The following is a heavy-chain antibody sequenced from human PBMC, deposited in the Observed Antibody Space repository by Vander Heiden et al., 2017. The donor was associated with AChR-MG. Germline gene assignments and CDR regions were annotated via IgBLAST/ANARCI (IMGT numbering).Heavy chain of an antibody. D-gene: IGHD2-15*01. V-gene: IGHV1-69*06. CDR3: AIKVVVVAATLYYYYGMDV. Sequence: QVQLVQSGAEVKKPGSSVKVSCKASGGTFSSYAISWVRQAPGQGLEWMGGIIPIFGTANYAQKFQGRVTITADKSTSTAYMELSSLRSEDTAVYYCAIKVVVVAATLYYYYGMDVWGQGTTVTVSS. CDR1: GGTFSSYA. J-gene: IGHJ6*02. CDR2: IIPIFGTA.